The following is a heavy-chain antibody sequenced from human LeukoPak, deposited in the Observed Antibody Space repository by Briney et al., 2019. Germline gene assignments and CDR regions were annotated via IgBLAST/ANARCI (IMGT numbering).Heavy chain of an antibody. CDR3: AASDGYPYIDAFDI. CDR1: GDSISNYS. V-gene: IGHV4-59*01. CDR2: IYYTGSA. J-gene: IGHJ3*02. Sequence: PSETLSLTCTVSGDSISNYSWNWIRQPPGMGLEWIGSIYYTGSADYIPSLRSRLTISVDTSKNEFSLELTSVSAADTAVYYCAASDGYPYIDAFDIWGQGTMVTVSS. D-gene: IGHD5-24*01.